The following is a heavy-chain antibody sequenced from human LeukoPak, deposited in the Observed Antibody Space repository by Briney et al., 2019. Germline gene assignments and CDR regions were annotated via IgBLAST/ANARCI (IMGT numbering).Heavy chain of an antibody. Sequence: PGGSLRLSCAASGFTFSSYGMHWVRQAPGKGLEWVAVIWYDGSNKYYADFVKGRFTISRDNSKNTLYLQMNSLRAEDTAVYYCARGARYYDSSGYYYYWGQGTLVTVSS. J-gene: IGHJ4*02. CDR3: ARGARYYDSSGYYYY. CDR1: GFTFSSYG. CDR2: IWYDGSNK. D-gene: IGHD3-22*01. V-gene: IGHV3-33*01.